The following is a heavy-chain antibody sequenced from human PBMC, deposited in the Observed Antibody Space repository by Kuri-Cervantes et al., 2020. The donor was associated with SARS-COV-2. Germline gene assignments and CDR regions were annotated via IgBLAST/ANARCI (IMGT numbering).Heavy chain of an antibody. J-gene: IGHJ4*02. D-gene: IGHD6-25*01. Sequence: GGSLRLSCAASGFTFSSYAMHWVRQASGKGLEWVAVISYDGSNKYYADSVKGRFTISRDNSKNTLYLQMNSLRAEDTAVYYCARQGGCAIYFDYWGQGTLVTVSS. CDR2: ISYDGSNK. CDR1: GFTFSSYA. V-gene: IGHV3-30-3*01. CDR3: ARQGGCAIYFDY.